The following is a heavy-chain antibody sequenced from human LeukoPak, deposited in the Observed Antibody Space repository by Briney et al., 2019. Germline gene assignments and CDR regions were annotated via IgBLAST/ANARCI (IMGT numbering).Heavy chain of an antibody. CDR1: GFSFSGYW. D-gene: IGHD2/OR15-2a*01. CDR3: ARSNYDSTTFYYHLDL. J-gene: IGHJ5*02. Sequence: GGALRLSCAASGFSFSGYWTHSVRPAPGEGPWWGSHVDVHGQGTAYADSVKGRFTIPRDNAKNTLSLQMNSMSAEDTAVYYCARSNYDSTTFYYHLDLWGQGTLVTVSS. V-gene: IGHV3-74*01. CDR2: VDVHGQGT.